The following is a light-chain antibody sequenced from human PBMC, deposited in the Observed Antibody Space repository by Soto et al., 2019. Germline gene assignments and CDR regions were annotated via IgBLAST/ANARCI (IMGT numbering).Light chain of an antibody. CDR2: EVT. CDR1: SSDVGGYNY. CDR3: SSYAASNNFYFV. V-gene: IGLV2-8*02. Sequence: SLLTQPPSASRSPGQSVTISCPGTSSDVGGYNYVSWYQQYPGRAPKLMIYEVTKRPSGVPDRFSGSKSGNTASLTVSGLQAEDEADYYCSSYAASNNFYFVFGGGTQLTVL. J-gene: IGLJ3*02.